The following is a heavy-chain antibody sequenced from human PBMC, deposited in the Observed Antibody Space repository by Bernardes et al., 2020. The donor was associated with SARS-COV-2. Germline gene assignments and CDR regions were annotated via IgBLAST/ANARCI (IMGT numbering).Heavy chain of an antibody. Sequence: TLSLTCTVSGGSVSSGSYYWSWIRQPPGKGLEWIGYIYYSGSTNYNPSLKSRVTISLDTSKNQFSLKLSSVTAADTAVYYCAKWDSSGWYLDYWGQGTLVTVSS. V-gene: IGHV4-61*01. J-gene: IGHJ4*02. CDR2: IYYSGST. CDR1: GGSVSSGSYY. D-gene: IGHD6-19*01. CDR3: AKWDSSGWYLDY.